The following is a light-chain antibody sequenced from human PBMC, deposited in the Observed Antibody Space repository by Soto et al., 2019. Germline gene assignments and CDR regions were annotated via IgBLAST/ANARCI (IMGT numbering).Light chain of an antibody. J-gene: IGKJ1*01. CDR3: QQYGSSGT. CDR2: GAS. CDR1: QSVSSN. Sequence: EIVMTQSPATLSVSPGERATLSCRASQSVSSNLAWYQQKPGQAPRLLIYGASNRATGIPDRFSGSGSGTDFTLTISRLEPEDFAVCYCQQYGSSGTFGQGTKVDIK. V-gene: IGKV3-20*01.